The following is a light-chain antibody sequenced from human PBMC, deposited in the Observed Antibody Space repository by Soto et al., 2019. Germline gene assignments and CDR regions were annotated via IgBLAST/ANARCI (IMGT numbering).Light chain of an antibody. Sequence: EIVWTQSPGTLSLSPGERATLSCRASQSVSSSYLAWYQQKPGQAPRLLIYGASSRATGIPDRFSGSGSGTDFTLTISRMEPEDFAVYYSQQYGRSPYTFGQGTKLEIK. J-gene: IGKJ2*01. CDR3: QQYGRSPYT. CDR1: QSVSSSY. V-gene: IGKV3-20*01. CDR2: GAS.